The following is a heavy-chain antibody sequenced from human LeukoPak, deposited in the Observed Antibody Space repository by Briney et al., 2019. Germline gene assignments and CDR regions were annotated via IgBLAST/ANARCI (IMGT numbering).Heavy chain of an antibody. CDR3: LYTVAGPYYFDY. CDR2: ISWNSGSI. Sequence: GGSLRLSCAACGFTLDDYAMHWVRQAPGKGLDWVSGISWNSGSIGYADSVKGRFTISRDNAKNSLYLQMNSLRAEDTALYYCLYTVAGPYYFDYWGEGTLVTVSS. D-gene: IGHD6-19*01. CDR1: GFTLDDYA. J-gene: IGHJ4*02. V-gene: IGHV3-9*01.